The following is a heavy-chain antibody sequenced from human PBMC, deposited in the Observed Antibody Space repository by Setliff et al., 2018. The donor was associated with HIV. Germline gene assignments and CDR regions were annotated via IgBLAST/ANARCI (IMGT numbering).Heavy chain of an antibody. D-gene: IGHD3-22*01. V-gene: IGHV1-24*01. Sequence: ASVKVSCKVSGSTLTELSMHWVRQAPGKGLEWMGSFDPEDGSTTYAQKFQGRVTMTRDTSTSTFYMELSSLRSEDTAVYYCARDQKWRSHYYDSIVSSYYFDYWGQGTLVTVSS. J-gene: IGHJ4*02. CDR1: GSTLTELS. CDR3: ARDQKWRSHYYDSIVSSYYFDY. CDR2: FDPEDGST.